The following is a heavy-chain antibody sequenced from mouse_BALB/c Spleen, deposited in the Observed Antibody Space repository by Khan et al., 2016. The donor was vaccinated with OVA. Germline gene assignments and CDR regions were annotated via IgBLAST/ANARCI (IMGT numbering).Heavy chain of an antibody. CDR1: GYTFSSYY. J-gene: IGHJ3*01. CDR3: TRSGYGSFAF. D-gene: IGHD2-2*01. V-gene: IGHV1S81*02. CDR2: INPNNGGS. Sequence: QVQLQQSGAELVKTGASVKLSCKASGYTFSSYYLYWVKQRPGQGLEWIGEINPNNGGSNFNEKFKNRATLIVDKSSYTAYMQLSSLTSEDSAVYYCTRSGYGSFAFWGQGTLVTVSA.